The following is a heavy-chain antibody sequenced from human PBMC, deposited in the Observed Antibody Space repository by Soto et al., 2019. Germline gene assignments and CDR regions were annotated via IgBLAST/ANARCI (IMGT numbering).Heavy chain of an antibody. V-gene: IGHV3-11*01. Sequence: GGSLRLSCAASGFTFSDYYMSWIRQAPGKGLEWVSYISSSGSTIYYADSVKGRFTISRDNAKNSLYLQMNSLRAEDTAVYYCARDPSGQWVVPLYCDLWGQGTLVTVSS. CDR3: ARDPSGQWVVPLYCDL. J-gene: IGHJ4*02. CDR1: GFTFSDYY. D-gene: IGHD6-19*01. CDR2: ISSSGSTI.